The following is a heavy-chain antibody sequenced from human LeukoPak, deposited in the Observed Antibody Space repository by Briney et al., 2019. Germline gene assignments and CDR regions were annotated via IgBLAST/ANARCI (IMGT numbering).Heavy chain of an antibody. CDR1: GFTFSNYG. CDR3: ARDLYGSTTIPFDY. D-gene: IGHD2-2*01. J-gene: IGHJ4*02. Sequence: GGSLRLSCAASGFTFSNYGVHWVRQAPGKGLEWVAVIWYDGTTKHYADSVKGRFTISRDSAKKTVYLQMNSLRADDTAVYYCARDLYGSTTIPFDYWGQGTLVTVSS. V-gene: IGHV3-33*01. CDR2: IWYDGTTK.